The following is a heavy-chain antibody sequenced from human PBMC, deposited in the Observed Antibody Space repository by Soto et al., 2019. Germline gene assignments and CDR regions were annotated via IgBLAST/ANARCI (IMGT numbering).Heavy chain of an antibody. CDR1: GFTFSSYA. Sequence: GSLRLSCSASGFTFSSYAMSWVRQAPGKGLEWVSAISGSGGSTYYADSVKGRFTISRDNSKNTLYLQMNSLRAEDTAVYYCAKAHHYGSGPPQNLWFDPWGQGTLVTVYS. V-gene: IGHV3-23*01. J-gene: IGHJ5*02. CDR2: ISGSGGST. CDR3: AKAHHYGSGPPQNLWFDP. D-gene: IGHD3-10*01.